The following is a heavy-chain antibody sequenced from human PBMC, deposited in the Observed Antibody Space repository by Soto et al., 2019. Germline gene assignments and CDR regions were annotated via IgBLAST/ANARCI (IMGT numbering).Heavy chain of an antibody. CDR2: ISYDGSNK. CDR1: GFTFSSYG. V-gene: IGHV3-30*18. D-gene: IGHD3-3*01. J-gene: IGHJ4*02. CDR3: AKDQSFLEWFLDY. Sequence: PGGSLRLSCAASGFTFSSYGMHWVRQAPGKGLEWVAVISYDGSNKYYADSVKGRFTISRDNSKNTLYLQMSSLRAEDTAVYYCAKDQSFLEWFLDYWGQGTLVTVSS.